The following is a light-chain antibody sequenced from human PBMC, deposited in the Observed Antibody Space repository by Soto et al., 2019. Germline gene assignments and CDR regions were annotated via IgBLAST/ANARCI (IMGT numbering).Light chain of an antibody. CDR1: QNIGSW. Sequence: DIQMTQSPSPLSASVGDRVTITCRASQNIGSWLAWYQQKPGKAPKLLIYKASILDSGVPSRFGGSGSGTEFTLPISSLQPDDSPTYYCQHYDKYSPCAFGQGTKVQI. CDR2: KAS. J-gene: IGKJ1*01. CDR3: QHYDKYSPCA. V-gene: IGKV1-5*03.